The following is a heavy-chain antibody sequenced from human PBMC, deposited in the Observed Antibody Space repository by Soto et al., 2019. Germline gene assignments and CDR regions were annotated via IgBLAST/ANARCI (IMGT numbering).Heavy chain of an antibody. Sequence: EVQLVESGRGLVQPGRSLRLSCAASGFTFDDYAMHWVRQAPGKGLEWVSRISWNSGSIGYADSVKGRFTISRDNAKNSLYLQMNSLRAEDTALYYCAKAVGSYGNFDYWGQGTLVTVSS. CDR3: AKAVGSYGNFDY. V-gene: IGHV3-9*01. CDR1: GFTFDDYA. D-gene: IGHD5-18*01. CDR2: ISWNSGSI. J-gene: IGHJ4*02.